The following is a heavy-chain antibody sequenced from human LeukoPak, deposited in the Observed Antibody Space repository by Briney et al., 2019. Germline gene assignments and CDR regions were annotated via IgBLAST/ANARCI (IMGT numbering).Heavy chain of an antibody. CDR3: AREGYYYHTSNGDDH. Sequence: ASVKVSCKASGYTFTSYGISWVRQAPGQGLEWMGRISVHSGQTNYVQKFQDRVTLTTDTSTSTAYMELRSLGSGDTAVYYCAREGYYYHTSNGDDHWGQGTLVTVSS. V-gene: IGHV1-18*01. D-gene: IGHD3-22*01. J-gene: IGHJ5*02. CDR2: ISVHSGQT. CDR1: GYTFTSYG.